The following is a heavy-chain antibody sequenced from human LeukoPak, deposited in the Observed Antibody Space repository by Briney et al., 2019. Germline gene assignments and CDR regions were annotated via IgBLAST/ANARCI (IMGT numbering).Heavy chain of an antibody. Sequence: PGGSLRLSCAASGFTFHDFAMHWVRHGPGKGLEWVSLISGGGGSTYYAASMKGRFTISRDNSKNSLYLQMNSLRTEDTALYYCAKGAGYNNGDASDIWGLGTMVTVSS. D-gene: IGHD5-24*01. CDR1: GFTFHDFA. CDR3: AKGAGYNNGDASDI. V-gene: IGHV3-43*02. CDR2: ISGGGGST. J-gene: IGHJ3*02.